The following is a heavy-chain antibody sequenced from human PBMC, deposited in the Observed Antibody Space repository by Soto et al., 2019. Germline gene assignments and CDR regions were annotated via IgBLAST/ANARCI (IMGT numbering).Heavy chain of an antibody. J-gene: IGHJ4*02. CDR3: AKSLSSTWAFDY. CDR1: GFTFSSFP. V-gene: IGHV3-23*01. D-gene: IGHD6-13*01. CDR2: NSGSGGST. Sequence: GGSLRLSCAASGFTFSSFPMSWVRQAPGKGLEWVSANSGSGGSTYYADSVKGRFTIFRDTSKNTLYLQMNSLRAEDTAVYYCAKSLSSTWAFDYWGQGSLVTVSS.